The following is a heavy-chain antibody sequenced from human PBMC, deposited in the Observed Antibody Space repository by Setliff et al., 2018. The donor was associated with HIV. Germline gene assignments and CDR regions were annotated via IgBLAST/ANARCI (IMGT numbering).Heavy chain of an antibody. V-gene: IGHV3-9*01. CDR2: INWNSVSR. J-gene: IGHJ4*02. D-gene: IGHD3-22*01. CDR1: GFTFDDYA. CDR3: AKDRYYDSSGSPFDY. Sequence: GGSLRLSCEASGFTFDDYAMHWGRQAPGKGLEWVAGINWNSVSRAYADSVKGRFTISRDNSKNTLYLQMNSLRAEDTAVYYCAKDRYYDSSGSPFDYWGQGTLVTVSS.